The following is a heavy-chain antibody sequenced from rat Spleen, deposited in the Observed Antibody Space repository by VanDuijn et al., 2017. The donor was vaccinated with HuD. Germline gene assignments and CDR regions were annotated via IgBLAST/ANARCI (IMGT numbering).Heavy chain of an antibody. V-gene: IGHV5-54*01. J-gene: IGHJ4*01. CDR2: IYYDSSKM. Sequence: EVKLVESGGGLVQPGNSLTLSCVASRFSFSNYGMHWIRQAPKKGLEWISMIYYDSSKMYYADTVKGRFTISRDNSKNTLYLEMSSLRSDDTAMYYCAAWTTVAGVLDAWGQGTSVTVSA. CDR3: AAWTTVAGVLDA. CDR1: RFSFSNYG. D-gene: IGHD1-8*01.